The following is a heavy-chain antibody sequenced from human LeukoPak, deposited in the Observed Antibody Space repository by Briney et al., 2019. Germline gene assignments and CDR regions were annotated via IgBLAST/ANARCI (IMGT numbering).Heavy chain of an antibody. Sequence: GGSLRLSRAGSGFTFSNYWVHWVRQAPGKGLVWVARIDIVGTRTDYADSVRGRFTISRDNVKNTIHLQMNSLTAEDTAVYYCVRSMSGRNDFWGQGTVVSVSS. V-gene: IGHV3-74*01. CDR1: GFTFSNYW. CDR3: VRSMSGRNDF. CDR2: IDIVGTRT. J-gene: IGHJ4*02. D-gene: IGHD3-3*01.